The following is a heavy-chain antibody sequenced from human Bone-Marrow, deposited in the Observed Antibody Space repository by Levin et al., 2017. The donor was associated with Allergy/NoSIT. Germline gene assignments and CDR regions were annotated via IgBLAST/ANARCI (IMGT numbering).Heavy chain of an antibody. V-gene: IGHV4-30-2*01. Sequence: PSETLSLTCAVSGGSISSDGYSWSWIRQPPGKGLEWIGYISHSGRTYYNPSLKSRVTISINRSKNQFSLTVSSVTAADTAVYFCARTTGANWFDPWGQGTLVTVSS. CDR1: GGSISSDGYS. CDR3: ARTTGANWFDP. D-gene: IGHD1-1*01. CDR2: ISHSGRT. J-gene: IGHJ5*02.